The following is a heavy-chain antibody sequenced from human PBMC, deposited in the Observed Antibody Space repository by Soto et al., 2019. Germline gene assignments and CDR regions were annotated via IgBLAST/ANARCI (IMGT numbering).Heavy chain of an antibody. CDR1: RFTFSSYT. J-gene: IGHJ4*01. CDR3: ARGSGTYFDY. D-gene: IGHD3-10*01. Sequence: AGSLRLSCAASRFTFSSYTMNWVRQAQGKGLGWVSSISASSTYIYYADSLKGRFTISRDNAKNSLYLQMNSLRAEDTAVYYCARGSGTYFDYWGHGTLVTVSS. V-gene: IGHV3-21*01. CDR2: ISASSTYI.